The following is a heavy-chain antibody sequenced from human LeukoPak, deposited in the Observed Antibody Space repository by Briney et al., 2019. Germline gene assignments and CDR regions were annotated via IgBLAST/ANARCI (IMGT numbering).Heavy chain of an antibody. CDR1: GGSISSSSYY. Sequence: SETLSLTCTVSGGSISSSSYYWGWIRQPPGKGLEWIGSIYYSGSTYYNPSLKSRVTISVDTSKNQFSLKLSSVTAADTAVYYCARASGYSYGLIEYWGQGTLVTVSS. CDR2: IYYSGST. CDR3: ARASGYSYGLIEY. D-gene: IGHD5-18*01. J-gene: IGHJ4*02. V-gene: IGHV4-39*07.